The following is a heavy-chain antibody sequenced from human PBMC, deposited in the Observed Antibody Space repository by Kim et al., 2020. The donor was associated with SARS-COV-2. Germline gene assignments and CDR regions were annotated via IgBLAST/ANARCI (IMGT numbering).Heavy chain of an antibody. V-gene: IGHV1-18*01. CDR3: ARDGGYTYGLHWFDP. Sequence: ASVKVSCKGFGYPFISYGFTWVRQAPGQGLEWMGWISAYNGNKNYAQKFQGRVTMTTDTSTSTAYMELRSLRSDDTAVYYCARDGGYTYGLHWFDPCGQGTLVTVSS. J-gene: IGHJ5*02. CDR2: ISAYNGNK. CDR1: GYPFISYG. D-gene: IGHD5-18*01.